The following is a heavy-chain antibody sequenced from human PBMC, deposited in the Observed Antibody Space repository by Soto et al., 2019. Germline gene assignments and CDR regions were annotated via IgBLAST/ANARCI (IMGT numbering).Heavy chain of an antibody. J-gene: IGHJ4*02. CDR1: GESNSSYH. Sequence: SETLSLTCTLSGESNSSYHLSGIRKSPGKGLEWIGYISYSGSTTSTPSLKSRVTISLHTSNNQFSLTLDSVTAADTAVYYCARARNFLTGYYKAGFYYFDYWGQGTPVTVS. V-gene: IGHV4-59*01. D-gene: IGHD3-9*01. CDR3: ARARNFLTGYYKAGFYYFDY. CDR2: ISYSGST.